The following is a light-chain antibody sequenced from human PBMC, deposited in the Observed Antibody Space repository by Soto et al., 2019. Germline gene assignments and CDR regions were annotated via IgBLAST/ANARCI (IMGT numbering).Light chain of an antibody. CDR1: QSVSSGY. CDR3: QQYGSSSCT. Sequence: EIVLTQSPGTLSLYQGERDTLYCRASQSVSSGYLAWYQQKPGQAPSLLIYGASRRATGIPDRFSGSVSGTDFTLSIIRLEPEDFAVYYCQQYGSSSCTFGQVTKVDIK. J-gene: IGKJ1*01. CDR2: GAS. V-gene: IGKV3-20*01.